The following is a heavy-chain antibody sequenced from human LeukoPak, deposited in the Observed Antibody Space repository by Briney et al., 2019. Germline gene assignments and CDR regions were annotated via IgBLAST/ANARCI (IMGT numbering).Heavy chain of an antibody. Sequence: GGSLRLSCAASGFTVSSNYMSWVRQAPGKGLEWVSVIYSGGSTYYADSVKGRFTISRDNSKNTLYLQMSSLRAEDTAIYYCAKKRDCSGGSCYSNAGNYFDYWGQGTLVTVSS. D-gene: IGHD2-15*01. J-gene: IGHJ4*02. V-gene: IGHV3-66*01. CDR1: GFTVSSNY. CDR2: IYSGGST. CDR3: AKKRDCSGGSCYSNAGNYFDY.